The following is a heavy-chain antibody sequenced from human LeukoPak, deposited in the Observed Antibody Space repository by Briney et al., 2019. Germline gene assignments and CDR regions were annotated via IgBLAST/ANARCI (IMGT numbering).Heavy chain of an antibody. D-gene: IGHD3-3*01. Sequence: ASVKVSFTASGYTFTSYGISWVRQAPGQGLEWMGWISAYNGNTNYAQKLQGRVTMTTDTSTSTAYMELRSLRSDDTAVYYCARSGITIFGVVINYYYGMDVWGQGTTVTVSS. J-gene: IGHJ6*02. CDR3: ARSGITIFGVVINYYYGMDV. CDR2: ISAYNGNT. V-gene: IGHV1-18*01. CDR1: GYTFTSYG.